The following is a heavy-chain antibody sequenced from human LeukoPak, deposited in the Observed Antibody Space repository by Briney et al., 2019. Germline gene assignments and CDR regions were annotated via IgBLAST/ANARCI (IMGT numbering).Heavy chain of an antibody. J-gene: IGHJ4*02. Sequence: GGSLRLSCAASGFTFSSYAMSWVRQAPGKGLEWVSAISGSGGSTYYADSVKGRFTISRDNSKNTLYLQMNSLRAEDTAVYYCAKSSVLLWFGELDYWGQGTLVTVSS. CDR1: GFTFSSYA. V-gene: IGHV3-23*01. D-gene: IGHD3-10*01. CDR2: ISGSGGST. CDR3: AKSSVLLWFGELDY.